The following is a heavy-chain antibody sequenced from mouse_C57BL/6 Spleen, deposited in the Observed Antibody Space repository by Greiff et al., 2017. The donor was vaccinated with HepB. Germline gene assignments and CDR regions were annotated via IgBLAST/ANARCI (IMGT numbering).Heavy chain of an antibody. CDR1: GYTFTSYG. D-gene: IGHD1-1*01. CDR2: IYPRSGNT. J-gene: IGHJ4*01. Sequence: VQLQQSGAELARPGASVKLSCKASGYTFTSYGISWVKQSTGQGLEWIGEIYPRSGNTYYNEKFKGKATLTADKSSSTAYMEFRSLTSEDSAVYFCARSYTTVVDYAMDYWGQGTSVTVSS. CDR3: ARSYTTVVDYAMDY. V-gene: IGHV1-81*01.